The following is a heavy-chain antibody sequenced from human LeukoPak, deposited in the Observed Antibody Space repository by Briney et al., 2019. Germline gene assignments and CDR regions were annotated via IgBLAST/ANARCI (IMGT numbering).Heavy chain of an antibody. CDR3: LRGDWYLES. CDR1: GFNFSDSR. CDR2: INRDGTEK. Sequence: GGSLRLSCATSGFNFSDSRMTWVRQAPAKGLHWVANINRDGTEKHFLDSVEGRFTISRDNAKKSLYLQMNTLRPRDTAVYFCLRGDWYLESWGQGTLVTVSS. V-gene: IGHV3-7*04. D-gene: IGHD2-21*01. J-gene: IGHJ4*02.